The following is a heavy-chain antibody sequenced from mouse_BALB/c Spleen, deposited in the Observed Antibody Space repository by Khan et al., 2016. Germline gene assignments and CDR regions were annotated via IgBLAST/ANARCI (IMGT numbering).Heavy chain of an antibody. J-gene: IGHJ4*01. V-gene: IGHV3-2*02. CDR1: GYSITSDYA. CDR2: ISYSGST. D-gene: IGHD1-1*01. CDR3: ARFYYGSSYYYARDY. Sequence: EVQLQESGPGLVKPSQSLSLTCTVTGYSITSDYAWNWIRQFPGNKLEWMGYISYSGSTSYNPSLKSRISITRDTSKNQFFLQLNSVTTEDTATYYCARFYYGSSYYYARDYWGQGTSVTVSS.